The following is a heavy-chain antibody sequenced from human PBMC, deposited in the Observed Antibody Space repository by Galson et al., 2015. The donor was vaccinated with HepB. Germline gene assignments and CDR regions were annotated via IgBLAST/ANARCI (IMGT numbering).Heavy chain of an antibody. CDR3: ARAPGGWEDYYFDY. V-gene: IGHV3-30-3*01. J-gene: IGHJ4*02. CDR1: GFTFRSYA. Sequence: SLRLSCAASGFTFRSYAMHWVRQAPGKGLEWVAVISYDGSNKNYADSVKGRFTISRDNSKNTLYLQMNSLRAEDTAVYYCARAPGGWEDYYFDYWGQGTLVTISS. CDR2: ISYDGSNK. D-gene: IGHD1-26*01.